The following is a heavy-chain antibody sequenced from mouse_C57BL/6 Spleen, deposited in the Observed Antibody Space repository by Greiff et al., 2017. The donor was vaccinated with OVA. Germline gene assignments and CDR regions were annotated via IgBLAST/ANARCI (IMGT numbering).Heavy chain of an antibody. Sequence: QVQLQQPGAELVMPGASVKLSCKASGYTFTSYWMHWVKQRPGQGLEWIGEIDPSDSYTNYNQKFKGKSTLTVDKSSSTAYMQLSSLTSEDSAVYYGARRGTVVGGDYFDYWGQGTTLTVSS. D-gene: IGHD1-1*01. J-gene: IGHJ2*01. CDR1: GYTFTSYW. CDR2: IDPSDSYT. CDR3: ARRGTVVGGDYFDY. V-gene: IGHV1-69*01.